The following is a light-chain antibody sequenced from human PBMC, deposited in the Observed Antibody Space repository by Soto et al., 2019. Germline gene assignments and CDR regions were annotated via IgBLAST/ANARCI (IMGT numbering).Light chain of an antibody. J-gene: IGKJ1*01. CDR3: QKYDSAPRT. CDR1: QSVKTF. V-gene: IGKV1-27*01. Sequence: TQSPATLSLSPGERATLSCRASQSVKTFLAWYQQKPGQVPKLLINAASSLQSGVPSRFSGSGSGTDFTLTISSLQPEDVATYYCQKYDSAPRTFGQGTKVDI. CDR2: AAS.